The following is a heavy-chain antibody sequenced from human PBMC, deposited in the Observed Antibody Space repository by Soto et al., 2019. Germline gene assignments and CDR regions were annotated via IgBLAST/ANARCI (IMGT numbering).Heavy chain of an antibody. D-gene: IGHD6-13*01. V-gene: IGHV5-51*01. Sequence: ESLKISCKGSGYSFTSYWIGWVRQMPGKGLEWMGIIYPGDSDTRYSPSFQGQVTISADKSISTAYLQWSSLKASDTAMYYCARLSGSSSWYGDYYYGMDVWGQGTTVTVSS. CDR1: GYSFTSYW. J-gene: IGHJ6*02. CDR2: IYPGDSDT. CDR3: ARLSGSSSWYGDYYYGMDV.